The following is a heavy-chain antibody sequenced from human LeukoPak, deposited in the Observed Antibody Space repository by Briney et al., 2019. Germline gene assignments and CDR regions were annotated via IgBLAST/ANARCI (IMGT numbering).Heavy chain of an antibody. CDR3: AKYSSGWYVPPSFDY. CDR2: ISGSGGST. Sequence: GGSLRLSCAASGFTFSSYAMSWVREAPGKGLEWVSAISGSGGSTYYADSVKGRFTISRDNSKNRLYVQMNSLRAEDTAVYYCAKYSSGWYVPPSFDYWGQGTLVTVSS. V-gene: IGHV3-23*01. J-gene: IGHJ4*02. D-gene: IGHD6-19*01. CDR1: GFTFSSYA.